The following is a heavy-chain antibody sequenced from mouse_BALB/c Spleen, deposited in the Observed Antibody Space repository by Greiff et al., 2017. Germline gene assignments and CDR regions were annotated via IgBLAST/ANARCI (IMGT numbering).Heavy chain of an antibody. Sequence: QVQLQQSGAELVKPGASVTLSCKTSGYTFTSYWIQWVKQRPGQGLGWIGEIFPGTGTTYYNEKFKGKATLTIDTSSSTAYMQLSSLTSEDSAVYFCARRGYFYGNAMDYWGQGTSVTVSS. V-gene: IGHV1S132*01. CDR3: ARRGYFYGNAMDY. CDR2: IFPGTGTT. CDR1: GYTFTSYW. J-gene: IGHJ4*01. D-gene: IGHD1-1*01.